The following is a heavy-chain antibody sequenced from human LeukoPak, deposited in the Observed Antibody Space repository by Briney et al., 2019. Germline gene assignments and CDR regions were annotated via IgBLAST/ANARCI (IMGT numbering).Heavy chain of an antibody. D-gene: IGHD3-10*01. V-gene: IGHV3-48*04. Sequence: GGSLRLSCAASGFTFSTYSMNWVRQAPGKGLEWVSYIDTSSNTIYYADSLKGRFTISRDSAKNALYLQMNSLRAEDTAMYYCARVSDYYGSGNYQKQFDYWGQGTLVTVSS. CDR2: IDTSSNTI. J-gene: IGHJ4*02. CDR1: GFTFSTYS. CDR3: ARVSDYYGSGNYQKQFDY.